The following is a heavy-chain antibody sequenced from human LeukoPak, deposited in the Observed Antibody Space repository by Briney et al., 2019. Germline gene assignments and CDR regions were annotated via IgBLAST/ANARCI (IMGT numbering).Heavy chain of an antibody. D-gene: IGHD1-26*01. V-gene: IGHV3-43*01. Sequence: PGGSLRLSCAASRFTFDDYTMHWVRQAPGKGPEWVSLISRDGGSTSYADSAKGRFTISRDNSKNSLYLQMNSLKTEDTALYYCAKDLGVGARGFDYWGQGTLVTVSS. J-gene: IGHJ4*02. CDR1: RFTFDDYT. CDR2: ISRDGGST. CDR3: AKDLGVGARGFDY.